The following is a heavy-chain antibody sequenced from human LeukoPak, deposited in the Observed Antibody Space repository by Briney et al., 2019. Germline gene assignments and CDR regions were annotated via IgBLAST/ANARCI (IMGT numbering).Heavy chain of an antibody. CDR3: ARDTKRSRARWENLGFDP. Sequence: ASVKVSCNASGYTFTSYGFTWVRQAPGQGLEWMGWISAYIGNTKYAQKLQGRVTMTTDTSTSTAYMELRSLRSDDTAVYYCARDTKRSRARWENLGFDPWGQGTLVTVSS. V-gene: IGHV1-18*01. J-gene: IGHJ5*02. D-gene: IGHD1-26*01. CDR2: ISAYIGNT. CDR1: GYTFTSYG.